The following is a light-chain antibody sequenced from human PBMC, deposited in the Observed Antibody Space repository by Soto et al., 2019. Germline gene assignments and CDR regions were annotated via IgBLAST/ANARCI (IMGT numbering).Light chain of an antibody. V-gene: IGKV2-30*02. CDR3: MQGTHLRT. CDR2: RVS. J-gene: IGKJ1*01. CDR1: QSLVHSDGNTY. Sequence: DVVMTQSPLSLPVTLGQPASISCRSSQSLVHSDGNTYLNWFQQRPGQSPRRLIYRVSNRDSGVPDRFSGSGSGTDFTLKISRVEAEDVGVYYCMQGTHLRTFGQGTKVEIK.